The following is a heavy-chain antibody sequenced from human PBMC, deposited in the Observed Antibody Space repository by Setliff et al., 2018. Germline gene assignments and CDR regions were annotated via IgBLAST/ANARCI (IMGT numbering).Heavy chain of an antibody. CDR2: ITDDGGTT. CDR1: GFTFFSYT. CDR3: AKSSGSSSSTNLEY. D-gene: IGHD6-6*01. J-gene: IGHJ4*02. V-gene: IGHV3-23*01. Sequence: PGGSLRLSCTTSGFTFFSYTMNWVRQAPGKGLEWVSAITDDGGTTHYAGSVKGRFTIARDNSNSTLYLQMNSLRVEDTALYSCAKSSGSSSSTNLEYLGPGTLVTVSS.